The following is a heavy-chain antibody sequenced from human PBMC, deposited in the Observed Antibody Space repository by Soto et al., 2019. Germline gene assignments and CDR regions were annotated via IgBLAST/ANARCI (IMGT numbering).Heavy chain of an antibody. Sequence: GGSLRLSCGGSGFTFSDFWMTWVRHLPGRGLEWVANIRQDGGEKYYVDSVKGRFAISRDNAKSSLYLQMSSLRAEDTAVYYCARGVSCSRGTCHHDYYYYAIDVWGQGTTVTVSS. CDR2: IRQDGGEK. CDR1: GFTFSDFW. V-gene: IGHV3-7*04. D-gene: IGHD2-15*01. CDR3: ARGVSCSRGTCHHDYYYYAIDV. J-gene: IGHJ6*02.